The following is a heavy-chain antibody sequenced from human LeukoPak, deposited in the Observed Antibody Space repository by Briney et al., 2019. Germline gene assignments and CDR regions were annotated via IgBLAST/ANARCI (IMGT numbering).Heavy chain of an antibody. CDR2: ISPRGGGT. J-gene: IGHJ4*02. D-gene: IGHD1-1*01. V-gene: IGHV3-23*01. Sequence: GGSLRLSCAASGFIFRNYGMNWVRQAPGKGLEWLSGISPRGGGTYYADSVKGRFTISRDDSKNTLPLQMSSLRVEDTAVYYWGRDLAWSAFDYWGQGTLVAVSS. CDR3: GRDLAWSAFDY. CDR1: GFIFRNYG.